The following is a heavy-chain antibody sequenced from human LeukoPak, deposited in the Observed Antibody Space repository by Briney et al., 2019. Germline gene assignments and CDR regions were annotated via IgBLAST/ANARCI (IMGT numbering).Heavy chain of an antibody. CDR3: ARSFDI. CDR2: IRSTSSTM. J-gene: IGHJ3*02. CDR1: GFTFSDYA. V-gene: IGHV3-48*02. Sequence: GGSLRLSCAASGFTFSDYAMNWVRQAPGKGLEWVSYIRSTSSTMYYADSVKGRFTISRDNGKNSLYPQMNSLRDEDTAVYYCARSFDIWGQGTMVTVSS.